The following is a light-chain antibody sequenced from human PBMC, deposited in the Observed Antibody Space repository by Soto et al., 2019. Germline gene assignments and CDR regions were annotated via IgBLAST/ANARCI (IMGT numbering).Light chain of an antibody. CDR2: EVT. Sequence: QSALTQPASVSGSPGQSITISCTGTSSDVGSYDLVSWYQHHPVTAPKLILYEVTKRPSGVSNRFSGSKSGNTASLTISGLQTEDDSHYYCCSYANGNTLLFGGGTKLTVL. J-gene: IGLJ2*01. CDR1: SSDVGSYDL. CDR3: CSYANGNTLL. V-gene: IGLV2-23*02.